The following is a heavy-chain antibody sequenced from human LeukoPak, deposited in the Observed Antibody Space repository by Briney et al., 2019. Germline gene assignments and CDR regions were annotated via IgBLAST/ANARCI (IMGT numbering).Heavy chain of an antibody. CDR1: GGSFSGYY. CDR2: INHSGST. D-gene: IGHD1-1*01. Sequence: SETLSLTCAVYGGSFSGYYWSWIRQPPGKGPEWIGEINHSGSTNYNPSLKSRVTISVDTSKNQFSLKLSSVTAADTAVYYCARGGPLRTYNSEFDYWGQGTLVTVSS. J-gene: IGHJ4*02. CDR3: ARGGPLRTYNSEFDY. V-gene: IGHV4-34*01.